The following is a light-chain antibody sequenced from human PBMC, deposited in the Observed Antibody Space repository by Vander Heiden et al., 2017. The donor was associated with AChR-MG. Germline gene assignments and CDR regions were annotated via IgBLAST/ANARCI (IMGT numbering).Light chain of an antibody. CDR3: TSYTGSSTLGV. V-gene: IGLV2-14*03. Sequence: QSPLTQPSSVSGSPGSSTPISCACTSTDSGTYNHVSWYQHHPGKAPKLIIFNVDERPSGVSNRFSGSKSGNTASLSISGLQAEDEGDYYCTSYTGSSTLGVFGGGTKLTVL. CDR2: NVD. CDR1: STDSGTYNH. J-gene: IGLJ3*02.